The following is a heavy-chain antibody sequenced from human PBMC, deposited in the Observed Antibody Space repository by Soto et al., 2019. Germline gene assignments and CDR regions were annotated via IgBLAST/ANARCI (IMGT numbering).Heavy chain of an antibody. CDR3: AHRPLPGYSSGWYPFDY. J-gene: IGHJ4*02. Sequence: QITLKESGPTLVKPTQTLTLTCTFSGFSLSTSGVGVGWIRQPPGQALEWLALIYWDDDKRYSPSLKSSLTITKDTSKNQVVLTTTNMDPVDTATYYCAHRPLPGYSSGWYPFDYWGQGTLVTVSS. V-gene: IGHV2-5*02. CDR2: IYWDDDK. D-gene: IGHD6-19*01. CDR1: GFSLSTSGVG.